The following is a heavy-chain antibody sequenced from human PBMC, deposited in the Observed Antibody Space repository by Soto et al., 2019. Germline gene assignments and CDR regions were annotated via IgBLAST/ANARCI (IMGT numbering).Heavy chain of an antibody. Sequence: GSLRLSCAASGFNFRKFAMSWVRQAPGKGLEWVSGMSERSGPPLYADSVKGRFTISRDNSKSMLYLEMNNLRPEDTAVYYCAKDQDNTDYYWIFDLWGRGTPVTVSS. D-gene: IGHD4-17*01. CDR3: AKDQDNTDYYWIFDL. CDR2: MSERSGPP. CDR1: GFNFRKFA. J-gene: IGHJ2*01. V-gene: IGHV3-23*01.